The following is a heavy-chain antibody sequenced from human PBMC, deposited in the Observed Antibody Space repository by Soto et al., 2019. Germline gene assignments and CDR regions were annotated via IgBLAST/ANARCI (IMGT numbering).Heavy chain of an antibody. D-gene: IGHD5-12*01. CDR2: ISSSGSTI. V-gene: IGHV3-11*01. CDR1: GFTFSDYY. J-gene: IGHJ4*02. CDR3: ARDNYSGYVNDY. Sequence: RLSCAASGFTFSDYYMSWIRQAPGKGLEWVSYISSSGSTIYYADSVKGRFTISRDNAKNSLYLQMNSLRAEDTAVYYCARDNYSGYVNDYWGQGTLVTVSS.